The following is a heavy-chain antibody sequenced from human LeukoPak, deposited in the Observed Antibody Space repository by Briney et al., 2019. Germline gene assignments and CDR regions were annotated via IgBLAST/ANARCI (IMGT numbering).Heavy chain of an antibody. V-gene: IGHV3-30*03. D-gene: IGHD3-22*01. CDR3: AREGATYYYDGSGYWDY. CDR1: GFTFSSYG. Sequence: GGSLRLSCAASGFTFSSYGMHWVRQAPGKGLEWVAVISYDGSNKYYADSVKGRFTISRDNSKNTLYLQMNSLRAEDTAVYYCAREGATYYYDGSGYWDYWGQGTLVTVSS. CDR2: ISYDGSNK. J-gene: IGHJ4*02.